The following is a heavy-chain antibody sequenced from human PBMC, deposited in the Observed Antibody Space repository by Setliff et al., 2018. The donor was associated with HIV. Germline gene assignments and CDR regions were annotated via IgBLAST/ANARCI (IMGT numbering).Heavy chain of an antibody. V-gene: IGHV4-38-2*02. D-gene: IGHD2-21*02. CDR1: GDSISSDFY. J-gene: IGHJ3*02. Sequence: TSETLSLTCTVSGDSISSDFYWGWIRQPPGKGLEWIGSIYHSGNTYYMPSIQSRVTISVDMSKNQFSLNLNSVTAADTAVYYCARGQGCGGGCHYAFEMWGQGTMVTVSS. CDR3: ARGQGCGGGCHYAFEM. CDR2: IYHSGNT.